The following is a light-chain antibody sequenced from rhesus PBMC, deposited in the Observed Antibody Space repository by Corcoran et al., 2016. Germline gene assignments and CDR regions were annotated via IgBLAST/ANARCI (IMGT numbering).Light chain of an antibody. Sequence: DIQMTQSPSSLSAAAGDRVTITCRARANVNNYLNWSQQKPGKAPNLLIYKASNLQSGVPARFSGIGSGTDYTITISRLQPYDVASYDYQQSYGTPCSFGQGSKGEIK. V-gene: IGKV1-74*01. CDR3: QQSYGTPCS. CDR2: KAS. J-gene: IGKJ2*01. CDR1: ANVNNY.